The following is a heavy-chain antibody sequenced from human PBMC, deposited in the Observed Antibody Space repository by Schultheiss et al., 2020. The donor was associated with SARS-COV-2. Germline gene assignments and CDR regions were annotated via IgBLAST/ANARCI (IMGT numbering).Heavy chain of an antibody. Sequence: GGSLRLSCAASGFTFSSYWMYWVRQAPGKGLVWVSVISGSGGSTYYADSVKGRFTISRDNSKNTVCLQMNSLRAEDTAVYYCAREGSGGTGIDALDIWGQGTVVTVSS. CDR1: GFTFSSYW. J-gene: IGHJ3*02. CDR3: AREGSGGTGIDALDI. V-gene: IGHV3-23*01. D-gene: IGHD3-16*01. CDR2: ISGSGGST.